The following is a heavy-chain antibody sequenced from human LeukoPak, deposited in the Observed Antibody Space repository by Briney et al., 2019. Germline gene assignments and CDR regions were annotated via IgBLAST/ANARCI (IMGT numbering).Heavy chain of an antibody. CDR1: GGSISSYY. Sequence: SETLSLTCTVSGGSISSYYWSWIRQPPGKGLEWIGYIYYSGSTNYNPSLKSRVTISVDTSKNQFSLKLSSVTAADTAVYYCARGALVPAAILGWFDPWGPGTLVTVSS. V-gene: IGHV4-59*01. CDR3: ARGALVPAAILGWFDP. J-gene: IGHJ5*02. D-gene: IGHD2-2*02. CDR2: IYYSGST.